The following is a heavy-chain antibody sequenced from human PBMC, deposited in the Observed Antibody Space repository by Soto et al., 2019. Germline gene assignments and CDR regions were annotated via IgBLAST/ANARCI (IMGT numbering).Heavy chain of an antibody. CDR2: ISAYNGNT. V-gene: IGHV1-18*01. D-gene: IGHD2-2*03. J-gene: IGHJ6*03. CDR1: GYTFTSYG. CDR3: ARDNVDVVVVPAAIDYYYYYMDV. Sequence: QVQLVQSGAEVKKPGASVKVSCKASGYTFTSYGISWVRQAPGQGLEWMGWISAYNGNTNYAQKLQGRVTMTTDTSTSTAYMELSSLRSDDTAVYYCARDNVDVVVVPAAIDYYYYYMDVWGKGTTVTVSS.